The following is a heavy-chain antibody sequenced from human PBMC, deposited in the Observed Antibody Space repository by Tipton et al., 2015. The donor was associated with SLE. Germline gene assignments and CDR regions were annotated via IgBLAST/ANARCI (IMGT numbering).Heavy chain of an antibody. Sequence: TLSLTCSVSGDSFSRDSYYLGWFRQPPGKGLEWIVSFSYGGTTYYNLSLKSRLTISADTSDNQFSLKLNSVTAADTAVYYCARHGVPMVRGTMGADAFDIWGQGTMITVSS. CDR3: ARHGVPMVRGTMGADAFDI. V-gene: IGHV4-39*01. CDR2: FSYGGTT. J-gene: IGHJ3*02. D-gene: IGHD3-10*01. CDR1: GDSFSRDSYY.